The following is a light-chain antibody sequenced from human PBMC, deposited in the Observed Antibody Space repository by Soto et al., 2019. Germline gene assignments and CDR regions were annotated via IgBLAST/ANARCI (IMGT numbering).Light chain of an antibody. V-gene: IGLV1-40*01. CDR2: SDN. CDR3: SSYTSSSTAPYV. Sequence: QSVLTQPPSVSGAPGQRVTISCTGSSSNIGAGYDVHWYQQLPRRAPKLLIYSDNNRPSGVPDRFSGSKSGTSASLAITGLQPEDEADYYRSSYTSSSTAPYVFGTGTKVTVL. CDR1: SSNIGAGYD. J-gene: IGLJ1*01.